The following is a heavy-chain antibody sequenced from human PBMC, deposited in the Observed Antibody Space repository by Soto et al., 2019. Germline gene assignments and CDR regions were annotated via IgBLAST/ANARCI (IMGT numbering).Heavy chain of an antibody. CDR3: AKDAKILDWVPNSYFFDF. CDR1: GLSFSSYA. V-gene: IGHV3-23*01. CDR2: ISRSGNST. Sequence: EVQVLESGGGLAQPGRSLRLSCAVSGLSFSSYAMTWVRQSPGKGLEWVSSISRSGNSTYSADSVRGRFTISRDNSKNTLYLEMNSLRAEDTAVYFCAKDAKILDWVPNSYFFDFWGQGTLVTVSS. D-gene: IGHD2-2*01. J-gene: IGHJ4*02.